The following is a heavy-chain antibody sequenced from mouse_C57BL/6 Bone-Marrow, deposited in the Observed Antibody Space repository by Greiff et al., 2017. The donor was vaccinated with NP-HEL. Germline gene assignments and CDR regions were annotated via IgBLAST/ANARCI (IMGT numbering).Heavy chain of an antibody. Sequence: EVQLVESGGDLVKPGGSLKLSCAASGFTFSSYGMSWVRQTPDKRLEWVATISSGGSYTYYPDSVKGRFTISRDNAKNTLYLQMSSLKSEDTAMYYCARQPFYYDYAPWGQGTLVTVSA. CDR2: ISSGGSYT. V-gene: IGHV5-6*01. D-gene: IGHD2-4*01. CDR3: ARQPFYYDYAP. J-gene: IGHJ3*01. CDR1: GFTFSSYG.